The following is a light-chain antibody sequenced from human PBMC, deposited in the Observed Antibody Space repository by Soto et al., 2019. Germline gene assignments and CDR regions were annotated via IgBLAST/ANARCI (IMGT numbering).Light chain of an antibody. Sequence: EIQMTQSPSTLSASVGDSVTITCRASQAISSRLAWYQQKPGKAPKLLIYKTSTLEGGVPSRFSGSGSGTEFTLTISSLQPDDLAIYYCQHYDTYSPFGGGTKVEIK. V-gene: IGKV1-5*03. CDR1: QAISSR. CDR2: KTS. CDR3: QHYDTYSP. J-gene: IGKJ4*02.